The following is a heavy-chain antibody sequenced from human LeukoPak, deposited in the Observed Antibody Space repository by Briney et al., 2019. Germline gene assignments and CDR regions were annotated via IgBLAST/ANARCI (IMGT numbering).Heavy chain of an antibody. CDR1: GGTFIRYA. V-gene: IGHV1-69*04. J-gene: IGHJ5*02. Sequence: ASVKVSCKASGGTFIRYAISWVRQAPGQGREWMGRIIPIFGIANYAQKFQGRVTITADKSTSTAYMEMSSLRSEDTAVYYCARVPNIAAAGTNWFDPWGQGTLVTVSS. CDR3: ARVPNIAAAGTNWFDP. CDR2: IIPIFGIA. D-gene: IGHD6-13*01.